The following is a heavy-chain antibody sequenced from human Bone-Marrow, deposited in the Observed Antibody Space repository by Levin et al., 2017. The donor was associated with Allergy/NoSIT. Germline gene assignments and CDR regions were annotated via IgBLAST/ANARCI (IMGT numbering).Heavy chain of an antibody. CDR1: EVTFNTYA. D-gene: IGHD1-26*01. CDR2: ISGFGGTT. J-gene: IGHJ3*02. CDR3: ARLRVGTILDAFDI. V-gene: IGHV3-23*01. Sequence: PGGSLRLSCVASEVTFNTYAMTWVRQPPGKGLEWLSTISGFGGTTYYTDSVKGRFTISRDNSKNTLYLQMDSLRAEDTAQYYCARLRVGTILDAFDIWGQGTLVTVSS.